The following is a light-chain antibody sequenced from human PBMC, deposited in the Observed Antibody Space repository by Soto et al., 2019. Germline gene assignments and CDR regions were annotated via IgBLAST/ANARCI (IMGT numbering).Light chain of an antibody. CDR3: AAWDDSLNGRV. J-gene: IGLJ1*01. Sequence: QSVLTQPPSASGTPGQRGTISCSRSSSNIGSNTVNWYQQLPGAAPKLLIYPNNQRPSGVPDRFSGSKSGTSASLAISGLQSEDEADYYCAAWDDSLNGRVFGTGTKVTVL. CDR2: PNN. V-gene: IGLV1-44*01. CDR1: SSNIGSNT.